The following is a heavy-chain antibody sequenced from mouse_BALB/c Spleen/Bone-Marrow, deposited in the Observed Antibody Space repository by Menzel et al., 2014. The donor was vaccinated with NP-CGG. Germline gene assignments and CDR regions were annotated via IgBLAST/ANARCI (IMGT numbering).Heavy chain of an antibody. CDR3: ARRDGTYYFDY. Sequence: EVQGVESGGGLVQPGGSLKLSRAASGFTFSSYTMSWVRLTPEKRLEWVAYISNGGGNTYYADPVKGRFTISRDNAKNTLCLQMSSLKSEDTALYYCARRDGTYYFDYWGQGTTLTVSS. D-gene: IGHD4-1*01. V-gene: IGHV5-12-2*01. J-gene: IGHJ2*01. CDR2: ISNGGGNT. CDR1: GFTFSSYT.